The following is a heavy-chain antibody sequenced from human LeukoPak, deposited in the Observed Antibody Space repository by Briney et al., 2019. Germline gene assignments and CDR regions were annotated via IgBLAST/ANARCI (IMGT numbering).Heavy chain of an antibody. J-gene: IGHJ6*03. CDR1: GGSISSHY. V-gene: IGHV4-59*11. CDR3: ASSSYSYGLYYYYYYMDV. D-gene: IGHD5-18*01. CDR2: IYYSGST. Sequence: SETLSLTCTVSGGSISSHYWSWIRQPPGKGLEWIGDIYYSGSTNYNPSLKSRVTISVDTSKNQFSLKLSSVTAADTALYYCASSSYSYGLYYYYYYMDVWGKGTTVTVSS.